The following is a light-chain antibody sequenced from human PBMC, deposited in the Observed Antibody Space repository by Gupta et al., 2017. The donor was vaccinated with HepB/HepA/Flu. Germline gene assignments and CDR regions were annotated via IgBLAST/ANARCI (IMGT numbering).Light chain of an antibody. Sequence: EIVMTQSPATLSVSPGERATLSCRASQSISSNLAWFQQKPGQGPRLLIYGASTRATGIPARFSGSGSGTEFTLTISSRQSEDFAVYHCQHENNWPRTFGQGTQVDIK. CDR3: QHENNWPRT. CDR2: GAS. J-gene: IGKJ5*01. CDR1: QSISSN. V-gene: IGKV3-15*01.